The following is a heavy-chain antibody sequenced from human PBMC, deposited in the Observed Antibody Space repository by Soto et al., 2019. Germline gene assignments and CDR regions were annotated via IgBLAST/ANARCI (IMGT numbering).Heavy chain of an antibody. J-gene: IGHJ6*02. Sequence: SATLSLTCAVYGRSFIGYYWSWIRQPPGKGLEWIGEINHSGSTNYNPSLKSRVTISVDTSKNQFSLKLSSVTAADTAVYYCARVSGIYYYGMDVWGQGTTVT. CDR2: INHSGST. CDR1: GRSFIGYY. V-gene: IGHV4-34*01. D-gene: IGHD3-10*01. CDR3: ARVSGIYYYGMDV.